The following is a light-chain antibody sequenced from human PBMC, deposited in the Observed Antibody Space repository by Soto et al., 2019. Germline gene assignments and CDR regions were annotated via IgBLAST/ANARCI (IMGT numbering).Light chain of an antibody. V-gene: IGKV1-9*01. J-gene: IGKJ1*01. Sequence: IQLTQSPPSLSASLASRATLTCRASQDISNHLAWYQQKPAKAPKLLIYAASTLQSGVPSRFSGSGSGTEFTLTLSSLQPDDFATHYYQQYNSYFGQGTKVDIK. CDR1: QDISNH. CDR3: QQYNSY. CDR2: AAS.